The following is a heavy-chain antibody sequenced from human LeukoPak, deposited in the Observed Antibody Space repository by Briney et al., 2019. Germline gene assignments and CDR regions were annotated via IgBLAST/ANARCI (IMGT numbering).Heavy chain of an antibody. Sequence: SVKVSCKASGYTFTGYYMHWVRQAPGQGLEWMGGIIPIFGTANYAQKFQGRVTITADESTSTAYMELSSLRSEDTAVYYCARDEREYYFDYWGQGTLVTVSS. CDR3: ARDEREYYFDY. CDR2: IIPIFGTA. J-gene: IGHJ4*02. D-gene: IGHD1-1*01. V-gene: IGHV1-69*13. CDR1: GYTFTGYY.